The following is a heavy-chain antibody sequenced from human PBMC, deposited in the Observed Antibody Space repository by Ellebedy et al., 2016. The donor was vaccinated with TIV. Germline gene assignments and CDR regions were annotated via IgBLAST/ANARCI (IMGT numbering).Heavy chain of an antibody. CDR1: GGSISSYY. D-gene: IGHD5-18*01. J-gene: IGHJ4*02. CDR2: IYYSGST. Sequence: MPSETLSLTCTVSGGSISSYYWSWIRQPPGKGLEWIGYIYYSGSTNYNPSLKSRVTISVDTSKNQFSLKLSSVTAADTAVYYCARGERGGYSLYYVDYWGQGTLVTVSS. CDR3: ARGERGGYSLYYVDY. V-gene: IGHV4-59*01.